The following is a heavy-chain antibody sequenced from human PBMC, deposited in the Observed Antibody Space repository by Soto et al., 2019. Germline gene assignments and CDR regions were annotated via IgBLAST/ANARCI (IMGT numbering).Heavy chain of an antibody. CDR2: ISSSGTI. J-gene: IGHJ1*01. CDR1: EFPFSTHA. CDR3: ASWLGVFMHF. Sequence: GGSLRLSCVASEFPFSTHAMNWVRQAPGKGLEWLSYISSSGTIYYADSVKCRFTISRDNDKNSLHLQMNGLRDEDTATYYCASWLGVFMHFWGQGTRVTVSS. D-gene: IGHD2-8*01. V-gene: IGHV3-48*02.